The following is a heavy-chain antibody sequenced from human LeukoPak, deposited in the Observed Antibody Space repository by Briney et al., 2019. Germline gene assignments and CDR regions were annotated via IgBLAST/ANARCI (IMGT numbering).Heavy chain of an antibody. Sequence: GGSLRLSCAASGFTFSSPWMPWVRRAPGKGLVWVSRINTDGSGTSYADSVKGRFTISRDNAKNTLYLQMNSLRAEDTAVYYCANQVAYWGQGTLVTVSS. CDR2: INTDGSGT. J-gene: IGHJ4*02. D-gene: IGHD1-14*01. CDR1: GFTFSSPW. V-gene: IGHV3-74*01. CDR3: ANQVAY.